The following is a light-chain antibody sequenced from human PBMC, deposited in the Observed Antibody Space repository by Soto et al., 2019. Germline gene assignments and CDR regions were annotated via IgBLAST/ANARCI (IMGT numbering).Light chain of an antibody. CDR1: QSISSW. Sequence: DIQMTQSPSTLSASVGDRVTITCRASQSISSWLAWYQQKPGKAPKLLIYDASSLESGVPSRFSGSGSVTEFTLTISSLQPDDIATYYCQQYNSYLWTFGQGTKVEIK. CDR3: QQYNSYLWT. J-gene: IGKJ1*01. V-gene: IGKV1-5*01. CDR2: DAS.